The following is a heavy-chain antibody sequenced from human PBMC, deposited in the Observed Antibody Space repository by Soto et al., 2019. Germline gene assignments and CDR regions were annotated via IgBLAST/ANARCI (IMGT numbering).Heavy chain of an antibody. CDR2: ISSSSSYT. J-gene: IGHJ4*02. D-gene: IGHD2-2*01. CDR1: GFTFSDYY. CDR3: ESDHAQLRECFDY. V-gene: IGHV3-11*05. Sequence: QVQLVESGGGLVKPGGSLRLSCAASGFTFSDYYMSWIRQAPGKGLEWVSYISSSSSYTNYADSGKGRFTISRDNAKNSLYPEMNILRAEDTGVDYCESDHAQLRECFDYWGQGTLVTVSS.